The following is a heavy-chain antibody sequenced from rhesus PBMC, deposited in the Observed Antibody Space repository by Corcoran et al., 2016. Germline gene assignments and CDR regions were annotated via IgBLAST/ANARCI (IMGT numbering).Heavy chain of an antibody. CDR1: GFSFSDYY. CDR3: AYFYCTGSGCPSLDS. J-gene: IGHJ6*01. V-gene: IGHV3-178*01. Sequence: EVQLVESGGGLAKPGGSLRLSCAASGFSFSDYYMDWVRQAPGKGLEWVSRISNGGGSTWYADSVQGRFTISRENAKNTLYLQMNSLRAEDTAVYYCAYFYCTGSGCPSLDSWGQGVVVTVSS. CDR2: ISNGGGST. D-gene: IGHD2-21*01.